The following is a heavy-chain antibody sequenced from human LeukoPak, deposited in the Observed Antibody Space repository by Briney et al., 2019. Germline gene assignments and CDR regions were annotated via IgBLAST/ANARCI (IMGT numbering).Heavy chain of an antibody. CDR3: AKPLGSSWDYFDY. D-gene: IGHD6-13*01. V-gene: IGHV3-23*01. J-gene: IGHJ4*02. Sequence: GGSLRLSCAASGFTFTNFAMNWVRQAPGKGLEWVSSISGSGGSTYYADSLKGRFTISRDNSKNTLYLQMNSLRAEDTAVYSCAKPLGSSWDYFDYWGQGTPVTVSS. CDR2: ISGSGGST. CDR1: GFTFTNFA.